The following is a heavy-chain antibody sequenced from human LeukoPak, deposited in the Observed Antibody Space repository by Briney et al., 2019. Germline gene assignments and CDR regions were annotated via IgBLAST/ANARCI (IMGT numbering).Heavy chain of an antibody. CDR3: ARYTAMVTEYYFDY. CDR2: IYHSGST. Sequence: SETLSLTCAVSGGSISSGSYSWNWIRQPPGKGLEWIGHIYHSGSTYYNPSLKSRVTISVDRSKNQFSLKLSSVTAADTAVYYCARYTAMVTEYYFDYWGQGTLVTVSS. CDR1: GGSISSGSYS. D-gene: IGHD5-18*01. V-gene: IGHV4-30-2*01. J-gene: IGHJ4*02.